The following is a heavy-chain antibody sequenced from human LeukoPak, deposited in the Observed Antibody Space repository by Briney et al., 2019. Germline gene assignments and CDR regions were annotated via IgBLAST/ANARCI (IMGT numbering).Heavy chain of an antibody. J-gene: IGHJ4*02. D-gene: IGHD2-2*03. CDR2: IRSTPDGGAT. Sequence: GGSLRLSCAASGFTFFSSWMTWVRQAPGKGLEWVGRIRSTPDGGATDYAAPVKGRFTISRDDSKNTLYLQMSSLRTEDTAVYYCATDLHFGYCTATSCANYWGQGTLVTVSS. CDR1: GFTFFSSW. CDR3: ATDLHFGYCTATSCANY. V-gene: IGHV3-15*01.